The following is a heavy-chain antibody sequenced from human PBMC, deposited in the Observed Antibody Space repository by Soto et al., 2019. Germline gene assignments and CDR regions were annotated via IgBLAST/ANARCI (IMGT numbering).Heavy chain of an antibody. CDR3: ARAGSEYSSSSGYYFDY. CDR1: GGSISSYY. V-gene: IGHV4-59*01. Sequence: QVQLQESGPGLVKPSETLSLTCTVSGGSISSYYWSWIRQPPGKGLEWIGYIYYSGSTNYNPSLKSRVTISVDTSKNQFSLKLSSVTAADTAVYYCARAGSEYSSSSGYYFDYWGQGTLVTVSS. CDR2: IYYSGST. J-gene: IGHJ4*02. D-gene: IGHD6-6*01.